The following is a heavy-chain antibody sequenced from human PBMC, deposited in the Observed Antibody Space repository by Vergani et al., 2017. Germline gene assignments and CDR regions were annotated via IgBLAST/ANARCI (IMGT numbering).Heavy chain of an antibody. J-gene: IGHJ4*02. V-gene: IGHV4-30-4*01. CDR1: GGSISSGDHY. Sequence: QVQLQESVPGLVKPSQTLSLTCTVPGGSISSGDHYWSWIRQPPGKGLEWIGYIYYSGSTYYNPSLKSRVTISADTSKNQFSLKLTSVTAADTAVYYCARENQQQQPEYYFDYWGQGTLVTVSS. CDR3: ARENQQQQPEYYFDY. D-gene: IGHD6-13*01. CDR2: IYYSGST.